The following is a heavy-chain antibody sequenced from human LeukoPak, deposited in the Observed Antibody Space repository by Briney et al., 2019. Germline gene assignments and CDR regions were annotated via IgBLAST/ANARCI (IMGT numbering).Heavy chain of an antibody. CDR2: IYSGGST. Sequence: GGSLRLSCAASGFTVSSNYMSWVRQAPGKGLEWVSVIYSGGSTYYADSVKGRFSISRDNSKNTLYLQMNSLRAEDTAVYYCARDRGGTYLVSFAFDIWGQGTMVTVSS. CDR1: GFTVSSNY. J-gene: IGHJ3*02. D-gene: IGHD1-26*01. V-gene: IGHV3-66*01. CDR3: ARDRGGTYLVSFAFDI.